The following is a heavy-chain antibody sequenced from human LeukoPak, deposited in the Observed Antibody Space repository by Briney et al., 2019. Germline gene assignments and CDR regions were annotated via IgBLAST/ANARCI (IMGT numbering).Heavy chain of an antibody. Sequence: PSQTLSLTCTVSGGSISSGGYYWSWIRQPPGKGLEWIGYIYHSGSTNYNPSLKSRVTISVDRSKNQFSLKLSSVTAADTAVYYCARGGIITSYAFEIWGQGAMVTASS. V-gene: IGHV4-30-2*01. CDR2: IYHSGST. CDR1: GGSISSGGYY. J-gene: IGHJ3*02. D-gene: IGHD1-26*01. CDR3: ARGGIITSYAFEI.